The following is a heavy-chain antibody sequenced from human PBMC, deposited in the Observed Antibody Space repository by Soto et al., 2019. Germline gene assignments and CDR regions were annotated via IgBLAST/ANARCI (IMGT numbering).Heavy chain of an antibody. CDR1: GFTFSSYA. J-gene: IGHJ4*02. CDR3: AKGGTRGYDILTGYYLYFDY. CDR2: ISGSGGST. V-gene: IGHV3-23*01. D-gene: IGHD3-9*01. Sequence: GGSLRLSCAASGFTFSSYAMSWVRQAPGKGLEWVSAISGSGGSTYYADSVKGRFTIPRDNSKNTLYLQMNSLRAEDTAVYYCAKGGTRGYDILTGYYLYFDYWGQGTLVTVSS.